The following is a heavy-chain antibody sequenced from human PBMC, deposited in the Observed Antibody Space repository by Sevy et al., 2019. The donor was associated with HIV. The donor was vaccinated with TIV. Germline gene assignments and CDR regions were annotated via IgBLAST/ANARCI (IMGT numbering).Heavy chain of an antibody. Sequence: SETLSLTCTVSGGSINNYWWGWIRQPAGKGLEWIGRIYSSGTADYNPSLKSRDTMSVDTARNQFSLKMSSVTAADTAVYFCARDDQDSWSGYYKVQYQYIMDAWGQWTTVTVSS. CDR2: IYSSGTA. D-gene: IGHD3-3*01. J-gene: IGHJ6*02. CDR3: ARDDQDSWSGYYKVQYQYIMDA. V-gene: IGHV4-4*07. CDR1: GGSINNYW.